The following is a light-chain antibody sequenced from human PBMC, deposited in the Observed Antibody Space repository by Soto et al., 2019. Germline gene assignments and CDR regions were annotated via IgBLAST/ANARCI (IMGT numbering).Light chain of an antibody. CDR3: QQYNSYPT. Sequence: DIQMTQSPSTLSASVGDRVTITCRASQSISSWLAWYQQKPGKAPKLLIYKASSLESGVPSRFSGSGSGTEFTLTISCLQPDYFATYYCQQYNSYPTFGGGTKVEIK. J-gene: IGKJ4*01. V-gene: IGKV1-5*03. CDR1: QSISSW. CDR2: KAS.